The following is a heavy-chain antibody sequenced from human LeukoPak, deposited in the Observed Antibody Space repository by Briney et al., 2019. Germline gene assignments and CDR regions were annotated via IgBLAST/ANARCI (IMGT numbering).Heavy chain of an antibody. CDR3: ARGGSSWLYYFDC. Sequence: SETLSLTCTVSGGSINSYYWSWIRQPPGKGLEWIGYIYYSGSTKYDPSLKSRVTISVDTSKNQFSLKLSSVTAADTAVYYCARGGSSWLYYFDCWGQGTLVTVSS. V-gene: IGHV4-59*08. CDR2: IYYSGST. CDR1: GGSINSYY. D-gene: IGHD6-13*01. J-gene: IGHJ4*02.